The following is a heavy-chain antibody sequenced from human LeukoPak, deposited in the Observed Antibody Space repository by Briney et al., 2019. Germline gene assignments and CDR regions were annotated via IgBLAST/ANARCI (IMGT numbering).Heavy chain of an antibody. Sequence: GRSLRLSCAASGFTFSSYWMHWVRQAPGKGLVWVSLINNDGSTNYADSVKGRFTISRDNAKSTVFLQMNSLRPEDTAVYSCVMGRAYNYWGRGTMVTVSS. J-gene: IGHJ4*03. V-gene: IGHV3-74*01. CDR2: INNDGST. CDR3: VMGRAYNY. D-gene: IGHD5-18*01. CDR1: GFTFSSYW.